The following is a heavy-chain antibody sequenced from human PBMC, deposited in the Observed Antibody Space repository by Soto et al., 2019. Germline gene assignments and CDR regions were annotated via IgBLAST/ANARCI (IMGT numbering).Heavy chain of an antibody. Sequence: ASVKVSCKASGYTFTSYDINWVRQATGQGLEWMGWMNPNSGNTGYAQKFQGRVTMTRNTSISTAYMELSSLRSEDTAVYYCAREMWIQLWLPFSLDYWGQGTLVTVSS. D-gene: IGHD5-18*01. CDR1: GYTFTSYD. CDR2: MNPNSGNT. CDR3: AREMWIQLWLPFSLDY. J-gene: IGHJ4*02. V-gene: IGHV1-8*01.